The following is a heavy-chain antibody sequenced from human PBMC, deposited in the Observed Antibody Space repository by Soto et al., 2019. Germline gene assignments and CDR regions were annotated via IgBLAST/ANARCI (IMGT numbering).Heavy chain of an antibody. V-gene: IGHV4-34*01. CDR3: ARGVYNAIFGVIILDY. CDR2: INHSGSA. J-gene: IGHJ4*02. CDR1: GGSFSGYY. Sequence: PSETLSLTCAVYGGSFSGYYWSWIRQPPGKGLEWIGEINHSGSAHYNPSLRSRVTISVDTSKNQFSLKLSSVTAADTAVFYCARGVYNAIFGVIILDYWGQGSLVIVS. D-gene: IGHD3-3*01.